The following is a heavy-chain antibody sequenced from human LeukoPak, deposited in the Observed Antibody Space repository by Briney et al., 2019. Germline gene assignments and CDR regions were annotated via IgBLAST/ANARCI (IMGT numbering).Heavy chain of an antibody. J-gene: IGHJ6*03. V-gene: IGHV1-69*05. Sequence: SVKVSCKASGGTFSSYAISWVRQAPGQGLEWMGGIIPIFGTANYAQKFQGRVTITTDESTSTAYMELSSLRSEDTAVYYCARDGYCSSTSCYRGLYYYYMDVWGKGTTVTVSS. CDR3: ARDGYCSSTSCYRGLYYYYMDV. CDR1: GGTFSSYA. D-gene: IGHD2-2*02. CDR2: IIPIFGTA.